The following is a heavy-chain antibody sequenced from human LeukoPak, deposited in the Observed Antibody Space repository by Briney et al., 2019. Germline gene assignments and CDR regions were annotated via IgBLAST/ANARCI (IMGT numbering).Heavy chain of an antibody. CDR2: ISSSGFST. CDR1: GFTFSNYA. J-gene: IGHJ4*02. Sequence: QSGGSLRLSCAASGFTFSNYAMNWVRQAPGKGLDWVSAISSSGFSTYYADSVKGRFTMSRDNSKNTLFLQMDSLRVEDTAVYYCAKDKIWGEDYFDYWGQGTLVTVSS. CDR3: AKDKIWGEDYFDY. V-gene: IGHV3-23*01. D-gene: IGHD3-16*01.